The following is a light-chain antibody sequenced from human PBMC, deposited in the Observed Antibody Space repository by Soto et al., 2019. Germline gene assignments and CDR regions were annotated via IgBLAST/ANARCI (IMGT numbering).Light chain of an antibody. CDR1: QSVNSNY. Sequence: EIVLTQSPGTLSLSPGERATISCRASQSVNSNYLACYQQKPGEGPRLLMYGASSRATGIPDRFSGSGSGTDFTLTISSLEPEDFAAYYCQQDNSSPRTFGEGTKVEIK. CDR2: GAS. J-gene: IGKJ1*01. V-gene: IGKV3-20*01. CDR3: QQDNSSPRT.